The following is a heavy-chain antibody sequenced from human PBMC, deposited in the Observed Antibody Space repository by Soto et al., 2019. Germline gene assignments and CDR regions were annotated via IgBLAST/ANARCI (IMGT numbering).Heavy chain of an antibody. CDR1: GDSVSSNSAA. CDR3: ARAIRITMVRGATHNWFDP. CDR2: TYYRSKWYN. J-gene: IGHJ5*02. V-gene: IGHV6-1*01. Sequence: SQTLSLTCVISGDSVSSNSAAWNWIRQSPSRGLEWLGRTYYRSKWYNDYAVSVKSRITINPDTSKNQFSLQLNSVTPEDTAVYYCARAIRITMVRGATHNWFDPWGQGTLVTVSS. D-gene: IGHD3-10*01.